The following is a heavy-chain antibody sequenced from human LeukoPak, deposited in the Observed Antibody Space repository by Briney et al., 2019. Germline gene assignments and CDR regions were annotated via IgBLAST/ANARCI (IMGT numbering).Heavy chain of an antibody. CDR1: GGSISSGGYY. D-gene: IGHD3-3*01. V-gene: IGHV4-31*03. CDR3: ARSHGDFWSGYYSRWFDP. CDR2: IYYSGST. Sequence: SENLSLTCTVSGGSISSGGYYWSWIRQHPGKGLEWIGYIYYSGSTYYNPSLKSRVTISVDTSKNQFSLKLSSVTAADTAVYYCARSHGDFWSGYYSRWFDPWGQGTLVTVSS. J-gene: IGHJ5*02.